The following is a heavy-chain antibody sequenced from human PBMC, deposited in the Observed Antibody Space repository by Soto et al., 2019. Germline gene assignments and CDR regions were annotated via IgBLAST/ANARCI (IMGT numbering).Heavy chain of an antibody. CDR2: INPNSGGT. CDR1: GYTFTGYY. V-gene: IGHV1-2*04. Sequence: GASVKVSCKASGYTFTGYYMHWVRQAPGQGLEWMGWINPNSGGTNYAQKFQGWVTMTRDTSISTAYMELSRLRSDDTTVYYCARGGDSSGYYPPGFGYYYYGMDVWGQGTTVTVSS. J-gene: IGHJ6*02. D-gene: IGHD3-22*01. CDR3: ARGGDSSGYYPPGFGYYYYGMDV.